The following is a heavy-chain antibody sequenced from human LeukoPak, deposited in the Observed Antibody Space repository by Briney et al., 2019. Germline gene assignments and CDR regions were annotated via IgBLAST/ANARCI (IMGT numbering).Heavy chain of an antibody. CDR1: GYTFTSYG. J-gene: IGHJ5*02. Sequence: ASVKVSCKASGYTFTSYGISWVRQAPGQGLEWMGWISAYNGNTNYAKKIQGRVTMTTDTSTSTAYMELRSLRSDDTAVYYCARVTTARPYNWFDPWGQGTLVTVSS. CDR2: ISAYNGNT. D-gene: IGHD6-6*01. CDR3: ARVTTARPYNWFDP. V-gene: IGHV1-18*01.